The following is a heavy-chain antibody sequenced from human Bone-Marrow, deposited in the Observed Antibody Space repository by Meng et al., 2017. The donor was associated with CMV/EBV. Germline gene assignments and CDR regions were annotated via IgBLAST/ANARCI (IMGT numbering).Heavy chain of an antibody. CDR1: GGTFSSYA. J-gene: IGHJ4*02. D-gene: IGHD2-21*01. V-gene: IGHV1-69*05. CDR2: IIPIFGTG. Sequence: SVKVSCKASGGTFSSYAISWVRQAPGQGLEWMGGIIPIFGTGKYAQKFQGRVTITTDESTSTAYMELSSLRSDDTAVYYCARDRRPGGGVFVQHYWGQGTLVTVSS. CDR3: ARDRRPGGGVFVQHY.